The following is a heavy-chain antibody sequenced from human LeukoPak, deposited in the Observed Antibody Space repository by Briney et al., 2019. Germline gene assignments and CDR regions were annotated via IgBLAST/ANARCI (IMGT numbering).Heavy chain of an antibody. CDR2: ISGSGGST. Sequence: PGGSLRLSCAASGXTFSSYAMSWVRQARGKGLEWVSVISGSGGSTYYADSVKGRFTISRDNSKNTLYLQMNSLRGEDTAVYYCAKADSARGVTLKTTIDYWGQGTLVTVSS. J-gene: IGHJ4*02. D-gene: IGHD1-14*01. CDR3: AKADSARGVTLKTTIDY. CDR1: GXTFSSYA. V-gene: IGHV3-23*01.